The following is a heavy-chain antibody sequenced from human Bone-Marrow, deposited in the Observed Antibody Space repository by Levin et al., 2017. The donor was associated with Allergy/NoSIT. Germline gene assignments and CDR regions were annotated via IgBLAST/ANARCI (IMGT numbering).Heavy chain of an antibody. V-gene: IGHV3-21*01. Sequence: GESLKISCAASGFTFSSYSMNWVRQAPGKGLEWVSSISSSSSYIYYADSVKGRFTISRDNAKNSLYLQMNSLRAEDTAVYYCARDPGYCSSTSCYIDAFDIWGQGTMVTVSS. D-gene: IGHD2-2*02. CDR1: GFTFSSYS. CDR2: ISSSSSYI. CDR3: ARDPGYCSSTSCYIDAFDI. J-gene: IGHJ3*02.